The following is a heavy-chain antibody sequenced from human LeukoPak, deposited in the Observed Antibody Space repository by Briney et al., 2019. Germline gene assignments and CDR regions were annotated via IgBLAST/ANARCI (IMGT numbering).Heavy chain of an antibody. J-gene: IGHJ4*02. CDR1: GGTFSSYA. Sequence: ASVKVSCKASGGTFSSYAISWVRQAPGRGLEWMGGIIPIFGTANYAQKFQGRVTITADESTSTAYMELSSLRSEDTAVYYCARENGNTAMVTFDYWGQGTLVTVSS. D-gene: IGHD5-18*01. CDR2: IIPIFGTA. V-gene: IGHV1-69*13. CDR3: ARENGNTAMVTFDY.